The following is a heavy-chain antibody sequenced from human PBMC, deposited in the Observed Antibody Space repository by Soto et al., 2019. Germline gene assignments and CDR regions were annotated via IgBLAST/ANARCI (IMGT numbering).Heavy chain of an antibody. V-gene: IGHV4-4*02. D-gene: IGHD3-16*02. CDR1: GGSISSSNW. CDR2: IYHSGST. CDR3: ARVMITFGGVIVTSMGAFDI. Sequence: PSETLSLTCAVSGGSISSSNWWSWVRQPPGKGLDWIGEIYHSGSTNYNPSLKSRVTISVDKSKNQFSLKLSSVTAADTAVYYCARVMITFGGVIVTSMGAFDIWGQGTMVTVSS. J-gene: IGHJ3*02.